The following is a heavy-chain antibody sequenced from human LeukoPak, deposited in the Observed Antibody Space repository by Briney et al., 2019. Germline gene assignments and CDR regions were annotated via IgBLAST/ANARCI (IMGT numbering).Heavy chain of an antibody. CDR2: MNPNSGNT. V-gene: IGHV1-8*01. J-gene: IGHJ3*02. CDR3: ARGRVYYDILTGYYIGPNDAFDI. Sequence: ASVKVSCKASGYTFTSYDINWVRQATGQGLEWMGWMNPNSGNTGYAQKFQGRVTMTRNTSISTAYMELSSLRSEDTAVYYCARGRVYYDILTGYYIGPNDAFDIWGQGTMVTVSS. CDR1: GYTFTSYD. D-gene: IGHD3-9*01.